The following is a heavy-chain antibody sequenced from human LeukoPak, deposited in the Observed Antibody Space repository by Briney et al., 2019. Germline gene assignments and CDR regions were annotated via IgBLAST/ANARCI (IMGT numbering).Heavy chain of an antibody. J-gene: IGHJ6*03. CDR3: ARGADPDSGSSYRYYYYYYYMDV. CDR1: GGSISSGSYY. D-gene: IGHD1-26*01. Sequence: PSQTLSLTRAVSGGSISSGSYYWSWIRQPAGKGLEWIRRIYTSGRTNCNPSLKSRVNISVDTSKHQFSLKLSSVTAADTAVYYCARGADPDSGSSYRYYYYYYYMDVWGKGTTVTVSS. V-gene: IGHV4-61*02. CDR2: IYTSGRT.